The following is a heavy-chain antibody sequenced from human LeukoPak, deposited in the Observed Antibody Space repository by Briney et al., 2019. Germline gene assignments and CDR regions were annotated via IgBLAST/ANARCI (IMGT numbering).Heavy chain of an antibody. CDR1: GFTFSSYS. D-gene: IGHD2-15*01. Sequence: GGSLRLSCAASGFTFSSYSMNWVRQAPGKGLEWVSGISGSGDSTYYADSVKGRFTISRDNSKNTLYLQMNSLRAEDTAVYYCAKVGGAVAPPYYFDYWGQGTLVTVSS. V-gene: IGHV3-23*01. CDR2: ISGSGDST. CDR3: AKVGGAVAPPYYFDY. J-gene: IGHJ4*02.